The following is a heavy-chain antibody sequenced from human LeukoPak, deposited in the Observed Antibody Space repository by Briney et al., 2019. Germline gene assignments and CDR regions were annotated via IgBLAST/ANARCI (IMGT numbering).Heavy chain of an antibody. J-gene: IGHJ4*02. D-gene: IGHD1-26*01. CDR2: SGDET. Sequence: GGSLRLSCVASRFTFSSYAMTWVRQAPGKGLEWVSVSGDETYYADSVKGRFTISRDNSKSTLYLQMNSLRVEDTAIYYCAKGLGASSYFASAYWGQGTLVTVSS. CDR3: AKGLGASSYFASAY. V-gene: IGHV3-23*01. CDR1: RFTFSSYA.